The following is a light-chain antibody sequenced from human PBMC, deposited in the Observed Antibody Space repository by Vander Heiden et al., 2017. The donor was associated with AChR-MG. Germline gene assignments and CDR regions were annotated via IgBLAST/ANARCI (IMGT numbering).Light chain of an antibody. Sequence: QSVLTQPPSASGTPGQRVTISCSGSSSNIGSNTVSWYQQLPGTAPKLLNYSSNQRPSGAPDRFSGSKSGTSASLAISGLQSEDEADYYCAAWDDSLDGPYVVFGGGTKLTVL. CDR3: AAWDDSLDGPYVV. V-gene: IGLV1-44*01. CDR2: SSN. J-gene: IGLJ2*01. CDR1: SSNIGSNT.